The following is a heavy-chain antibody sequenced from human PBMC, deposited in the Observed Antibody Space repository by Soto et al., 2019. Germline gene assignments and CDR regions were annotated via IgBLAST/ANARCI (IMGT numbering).Heavy chain of an antibody. CDR3: ARGVKFLVVATDDAFDI. CDR1: GFTFSSYG. D-gene: IGHD1-26*01. J-gene: IGHJ3*02. V-gene: IGHV3-33*01. CDR2: IWYDGSNK. Sequence: QVQLVESGGGVVQPGRSLRLSCAASGFTFSSYGMHWVRQAPGKGLEWVAVIWYDGSNKYYADSVKGRFTISRDNSKNTLYLQMNSLRAEDTAVYYCARGVKFLVVATDDAFDIWGQGTMVTVSS.